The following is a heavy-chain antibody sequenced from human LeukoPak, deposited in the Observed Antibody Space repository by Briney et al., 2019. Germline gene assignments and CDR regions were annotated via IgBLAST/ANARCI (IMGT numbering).Heavy chain of an antibody. CDR3: ARDGTWRLDY. V-gene: IGHV6-1*01. CDR1: GDSVSSNSAA. D-gene: IGHD2-15*01. J-gene: IGHJ4*02. CDR2: TYYGSKWYY. Sequence: SQTLSPTCAISGDSVSSNSAAWNWIRQSPSGGLEWLGRTYYGSKWYYDYALSVKSRSTINPDTSENQFSLQLNSVTPDDTAVYYCARDGTWRLDYWGQGILVTVSS.